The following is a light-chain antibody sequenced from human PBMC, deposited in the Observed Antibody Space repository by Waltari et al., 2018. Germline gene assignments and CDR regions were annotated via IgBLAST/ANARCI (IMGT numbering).Light chain of an antibody. CDR1: VLAKNY. J-gene: IGLJ3*02. CDR3: YSDADNNRV. Sequence: SYELTQPSSVSVSPGQTARITCSGDVLAKNYARWFQQKPGQAPVLVIYKDSERPSGIPERFSGSSSGTTVTLTISGAQVEDEADYYCYSDADNNRVFGGGTKLTVL. CDR2: KDS. V-gene: IGLV3-27*01.